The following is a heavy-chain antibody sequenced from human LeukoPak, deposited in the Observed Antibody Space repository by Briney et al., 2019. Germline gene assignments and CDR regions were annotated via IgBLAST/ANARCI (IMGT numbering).Heavy chain of an antibody. CDR1: GDSISSFY. CDR3: ARAPGARPFDY. V-gene: IGHV4-59*01. D-gene: IGHD6-6*01. CDR2: IFYSGST. Sequence: SETLSLTCTVSGDSISSFYWGWIRQPPGKGLEWIGQIFYSGSTKYNPSLESQLTISIDTSKNQFFLQLSSVTAADTAVYYCARAPGARPFDYRGQGTLVTVSS. J-gene: IGHJ4*02.